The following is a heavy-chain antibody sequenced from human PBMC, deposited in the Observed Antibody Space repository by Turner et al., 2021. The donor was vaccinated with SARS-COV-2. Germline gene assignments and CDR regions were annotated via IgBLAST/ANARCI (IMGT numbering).Heavy chain of an antibody. D-gene: IGHD5-18*01. V-gene: IGHV4-39*01. CDR1: GGSISSSTYY. CDR2: IYYSGIT. CDR3: ARLMDTAMDYYGMDV. Sequence: QLQLQESGPGLVKPSETLSLTCTVSGGSISSSTYYWGWIRQPPGKGREWIGKIYYSGITYYNPSLKSRVTISVDTSKNQFSLKLSSVTAADTAVYYCARLMDTAMDYYGMDVWGQGTTVTVSS. J-gene: IGHJ6*02.